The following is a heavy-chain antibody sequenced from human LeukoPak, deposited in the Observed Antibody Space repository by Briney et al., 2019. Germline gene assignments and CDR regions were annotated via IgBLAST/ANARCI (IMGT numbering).Heavy chain of an antibody. V-gene: IGHV4-34*01. CDR1: GFTFSPS. CDR3: ARVVDYTYGHHYYAMDV. CDR2: INHSGST. D-gene: IGHD5-18*01. J-gene: IGHJ6*02. Sequence: GSLRLSCAASGFTFSPSWSWIRQPPGKGLEWIGEINHSGSTNYNPSLKSRVTISLDTSKNRFSLRLTSVTAADTAVYYCARVVDYTYGHHYYAMDVWGQGTTVTVSS.